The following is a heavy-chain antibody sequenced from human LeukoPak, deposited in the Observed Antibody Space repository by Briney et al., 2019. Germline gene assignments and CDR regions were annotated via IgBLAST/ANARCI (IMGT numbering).Heavy chain of an antibody. Sequence: ASVKVSCKASGYTFTSYYMHWVRQAPGQGLEWMGIINPSGGSTSYAQKFQGRVTMTRDMSTSTVYMELSSLRSEDTAVYYCARDLGRRLLDYWGQGTLVTVSS. V-gene: IGHV1-46*01. CDR2: INPSGGST. D-gene: IGHD1-1*01. CDR3: ARDLGRRLLDY. CDR1: GYTFTSYY. J-gene: IGHJ4*02.